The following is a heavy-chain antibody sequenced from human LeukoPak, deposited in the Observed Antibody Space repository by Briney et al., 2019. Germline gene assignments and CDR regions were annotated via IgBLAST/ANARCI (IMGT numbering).Heavy chain of an antibody. Sequence: GGSLRLSCVAFGFTFNNYAMSWVRQAPGRGLEWASSTAGSGISKDYADSVKGRFTISKDKSKNTLYLQMDNLRAEDTGVYFCARLPTFYYDSSGYHYDYWGQGTLVTVSS. J-gene: IGHJ4*02. CDR1: GFTFNNYA. V-gene: IGHV3-23*01. CDR3: ARLPTFYYDSSGYHYDY. D-gene: IGHD3-22*01. CDR2: TAGSGISK.